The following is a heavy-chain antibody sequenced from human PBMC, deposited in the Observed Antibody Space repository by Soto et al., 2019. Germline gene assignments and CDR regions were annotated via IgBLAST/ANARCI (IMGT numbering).Heavy chain of an antibody. CDR1: GGTFSSYA. V-gene: IGHV1-69*06. CDR3: ASGLTDDSSGYYFRAFDL. Sequence: QVQLVQSGAEVKKPGSSVKVSCKASGGTFSSYAISWVRQAPGQGLEWMGGIIPIFGTANYAQKFQGRVTITADKSTSTAHMELSSLRSEDTAVYYCASGLTDDSSGYYFRAFDLLGQGTMVTVSS. J-gene: IGHJ3*01. CDR2: IIPIFGTA. D-gene: IGHD3-22*01.